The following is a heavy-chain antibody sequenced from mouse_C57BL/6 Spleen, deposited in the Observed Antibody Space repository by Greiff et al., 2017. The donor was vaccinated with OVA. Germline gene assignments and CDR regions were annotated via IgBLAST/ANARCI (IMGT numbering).Heavy chain of an antibody. Sequence: VQLQQSGPELVQPGASVKISCTASGYSFTDYNMNWVKQSNGKSLEWIGVINPNYGTTSYNQKFKGKATLTVDQSSSTAYMQLTSLTSEDSAVYYCATWDCSSYAIDYRGQATSVTYSS. J-gene: IGHJ4*01. CDR3: ATWDCSSYAIDY. V-gene: IGHV1-39*01. D-gene: IGHD1-1*01. CDR2: INPNYGTT. CDR1: GYSFTDYN.